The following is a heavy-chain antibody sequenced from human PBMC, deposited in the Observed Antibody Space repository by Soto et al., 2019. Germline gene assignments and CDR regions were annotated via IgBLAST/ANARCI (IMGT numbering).Heavy chain of an antibody. Sequence: PSETLSLTCSVSGGSISYNSYAWGWIRQPPGKGLVWIGGIFYTGTTYYSPSLQDRVTMSMDTSKNSFSVNLTSVTAADTAVYFCARLVVVAPVANVWGQGTLVTVSS. V-gene: IGHV4-39*02. J-gene: IGHJ4*02. D-gene: IGHD2-21*01. CDR1: GGSISYNSYA. CDR2: IFYTGTT. CDR3: ARLVVVAPVANV.